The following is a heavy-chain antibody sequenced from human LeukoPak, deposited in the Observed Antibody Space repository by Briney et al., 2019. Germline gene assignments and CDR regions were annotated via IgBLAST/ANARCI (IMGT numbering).Heavy chain of an antibody. J-gene: IGHJ6*02. CDR3: ARGPLHGMDV. V-gene: IGHV3-48*03. Sequence: GGSLRLSCAASGFTFSSYEMNWVRQAPGKGLEWVSYISSSGSTIYYADSVKGRFTISRDNSKNTLYLRMNSLRAEDTAVYYCARGPLHGMDVWGQGTTVTVSS. CDR1: GFTFSSYE. CDR2: ISSSGSTI.